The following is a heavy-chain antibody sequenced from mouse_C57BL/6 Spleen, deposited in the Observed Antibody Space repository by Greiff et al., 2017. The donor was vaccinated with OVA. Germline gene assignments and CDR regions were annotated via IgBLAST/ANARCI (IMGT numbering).Heavy chain of an antibody. D-gene: IGHD1-1*01. CDR2: LWRGGST. J-gene: IGHJ3*01. CDR3: AKSYGSSSNWFAY. CDR1: GFSLTSYG. Sequence: QVQLQQSGPGLVQPSQSLSITCTVSGFSLTSYGVHWVRQSPGKGLEWLGVLWRGGSTDYNAAFMSRLSINKDTSKSQCFFKMDSLQADDTAIYYCAKSYGSSSNWFAYWGQGTLVTVSA. V-gene: IGHV2-5*01.